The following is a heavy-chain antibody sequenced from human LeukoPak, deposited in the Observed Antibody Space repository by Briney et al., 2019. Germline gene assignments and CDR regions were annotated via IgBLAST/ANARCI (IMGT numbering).Heavy chain of an antibody. CDR3: AKAEPGYCSTTSCPRGY. V-gene: IGHV3-23*01. D-gene: IGHD2-2*01. CDR2: ISGSGGST. CDR1: GFSVRSEA. J-gene: IGHJ4*02. Sequence: VVFRRLSCAASGFSVRSEAMSWVRQAPGKGLEWVSAISGSGGSTYYADSVKGRFTISRDNSKNTLYLQMNSLRAEDTAVYYCAKAEPGYCSTTSCPRGYWGQGTPVVVSS.